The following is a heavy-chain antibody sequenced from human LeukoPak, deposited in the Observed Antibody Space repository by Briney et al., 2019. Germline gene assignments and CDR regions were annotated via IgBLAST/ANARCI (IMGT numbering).Heavy chain of an antibody. D-gene: IGHD6-19*01. CDR2: ISSTSTTN. Sequence: PGGSLRLSCAASGFTFKNYGMFWVRQAPGKGLEWISHISSTSTTNNYADSVRGRFTISRDNAKNSLYLQMNSLRAEDTAVYYCARDIGKDSSGWYVGYYYYYGMDVWGQGTTVTVSS. J-gene: IGHJ6*02. CDR3: ARDIGKDSSGWYVGYYYYYGMDV. CDR1: GFTFKNYG. V-gene: IGHV3-48*04.